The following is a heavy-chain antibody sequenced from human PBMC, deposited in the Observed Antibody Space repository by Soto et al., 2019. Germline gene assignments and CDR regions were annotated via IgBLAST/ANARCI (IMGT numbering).Heavy chain of an antibody. Sequence: SETLSLTCTVSGCSISSDNYNWSRLRQPPGKGLEWIGYIYYSGSTYYNPSLKSRVTISVDTSKNQFSLKLSSVTAADTAVYYCARVGFGELLAHGMDVWGQGTTVT. CDR1: GCSISSDNYN. J-gene: IGHJ6*02. CDR3: ARVGFGELLAHGMDV. V-gene: IGHV4-30-4*08. D-gene: IGHD3-10*01. CDR2: IYYSGST.